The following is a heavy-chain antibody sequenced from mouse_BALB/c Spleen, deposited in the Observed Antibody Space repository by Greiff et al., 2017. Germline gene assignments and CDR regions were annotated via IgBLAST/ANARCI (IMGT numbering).Heavy chain of an antibody. CDR3: ARVGTTVVAPAMDD. Sequence: DVKLVESGGGLVQPGGSRKLSCAASGFTFSSFGMHWVRQAPEKGLEWVAYISSGSSTIYYADTVKGRFTISRDNPKNTLFLQMTSLRSEDTAMYYCARVGTTVVAPAMDDWGQGTSVTVSA. CDR2: ISSGSSTI. CDR1: GFTFSSFG. V-gene: IGHV5-17*02. D-gene: IGHD1-1*01. J-gene: IGHJ4*01.